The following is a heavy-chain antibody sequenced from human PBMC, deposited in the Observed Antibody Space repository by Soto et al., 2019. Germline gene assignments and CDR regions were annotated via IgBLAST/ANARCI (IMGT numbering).Heavy chain of an antibody. Sequence: HPGGSLRLSCAASGFTFSSYAMSWVRQAPGKGLEWVSAISGSGGSTYYADSVKGRFTISRDNSKNTLYLQMNSLRAEDTAVYYCAKGATITIFGVVIIEDYFDYWGQGTLVTVPS. CDR2: ISGSGGST. V-gene: IGHV3-23*01. J-gene: IGHJ4*02. CDR1: GFTFSSYA. CDR3: AKGATITIFGVVIIEDYFDY. D-gene: IGHD3-3*01.